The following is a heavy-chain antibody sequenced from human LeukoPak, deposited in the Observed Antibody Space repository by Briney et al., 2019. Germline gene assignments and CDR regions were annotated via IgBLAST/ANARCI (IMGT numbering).Heavy chain of an antibody. V-gene: IGHV1-2*04. J-gene: IGHJ5*02. CDR2: INPNSGGT. CDR1: GYTFTGYY. CDR3: ARASALIVVVPAAYNWFDP. D-gene: IGHD2-2*01. Sequence: ASVKVSCKASGYTFTGYYMHWVRQAPGQGLEWMGWINPNSGGTNYAQKFQGWVTMTRDTSISTAYMELSRLRSDDTAVYYCARASALIVVVPAAYNWFDPWGQGTLVTVSS.